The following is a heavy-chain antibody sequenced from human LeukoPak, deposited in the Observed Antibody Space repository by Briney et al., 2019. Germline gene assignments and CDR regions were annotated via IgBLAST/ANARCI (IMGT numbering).Heavy chain of an antibody. Sequence: GESLKISCKGSGYSFTSYWIGWVRPMPGKGLEWMGIIYPGDSDTRYSPSFQGQVTISADKSISTAYLQWSSLRASDTAMYYCARHGDCSGGSCYPPYYYYYGMDVWGQGTTVTVSS. CDR3: ARHGDCSGGSCYPPYYYYYGMDV. D-gene: IGHD2-15*01. V-gene: IGHV5-51*01. CDR2: IYPGDSDT. J-gene: IGHJ6*02. CDR1: GYSFTSYW.